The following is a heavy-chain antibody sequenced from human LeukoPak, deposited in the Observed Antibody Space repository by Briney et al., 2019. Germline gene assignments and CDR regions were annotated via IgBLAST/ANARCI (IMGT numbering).Heavy chain of an antibody. J-gene: IGHJ4*02. Sequence: SETLSLTCTVSGGSISSSSYYWGWIRQPPGKGLEWIGSIYYSGSTYYNPSLKSRVTISVDTSKNQFSLKLSSVTAADTAVYYCARGGPDYYDSSGYYSYFDYWGQGTLVTVSS. V-gene: IGHV4-39*07. CDR2: IYYSGST. D-gene: IGHD3-22*01. CDR3: ARGGPDYYDSSGYYSYFDY. CDR1: GGSISSSSYY.